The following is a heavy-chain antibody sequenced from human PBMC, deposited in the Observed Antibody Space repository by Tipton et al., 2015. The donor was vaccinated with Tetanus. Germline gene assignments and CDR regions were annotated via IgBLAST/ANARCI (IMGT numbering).Heavy chain of an antibody. D-gene: IGHD5-24*01. CDR3: ARGLDPYKSGTF. CDR2: IHPSGIT. J-gene: IGHJ4*02. V-gene: IGHV4-34*01. Sequence: TLSLTCAVYGGSFSNHYLTWIRQPPGQGLEWIGEIHPSGITNYNPSLINRVTISVDTSKNQFSLRLTSVTAADTAVYFCARGLDPYKSGTFWGQGTLVTVSS. CDR1: GGSFSNHY.